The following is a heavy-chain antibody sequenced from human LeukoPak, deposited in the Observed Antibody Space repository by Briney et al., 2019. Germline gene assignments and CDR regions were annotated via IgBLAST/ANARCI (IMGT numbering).Heavy chain of an antibody. V-gene: IGHV4-34*01. D-gene: IGHD3-3*01. J-gene: IGHJ5*02. CDR1: GGSFSGYY. Sequence: SETLSLTCAVYGGSFSGYYWSWIRQPPGKGLEWIGEINHSGSTNYNPSLKSRVTISVDTSKNQFSLKLSSVTAADTAVYYCARTKCISTIFGVVSNWYDPWGQGTLVTVSS. CDR2: INHSGST. CDR3: ARTKCISTIFGVVSNWYDP.